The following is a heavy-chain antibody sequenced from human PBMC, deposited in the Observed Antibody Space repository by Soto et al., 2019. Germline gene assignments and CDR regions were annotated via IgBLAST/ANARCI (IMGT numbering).Heavy chain of an antibody. D-gene: IGHD3-9*01. CDR3: ARHLDDILTGPGWFDP. V-gene: IGHV4-39*01. CDR2: IYYSGST. CDR1: GGSISSSSYY. J-gene: IGHJ5*02. Sequence: QLQLQESGPGLVKPSETLSLTCTVSGGSISSSSYYWGWIRQPPGKGLEWIGSIYYSGSTYYNPSLKSRVTISVDTSKSQFSLKLSSVTAADTAVDYCARHLDDILTGPGWFDPWGQGTLVTVSS.